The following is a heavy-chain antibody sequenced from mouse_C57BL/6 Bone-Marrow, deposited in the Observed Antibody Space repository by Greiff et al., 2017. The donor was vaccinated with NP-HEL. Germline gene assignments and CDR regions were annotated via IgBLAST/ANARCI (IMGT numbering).Heavy chain of an antibody. CDR1: GFTFSDFY. J-gene: IGHJ1*03. CDR3: ARDAGPWYFDV. V-gene: IGHV7-1*01. CDR2: SRNKANDYTT. Sequence: DVMLVESGGGLVQSGRSLRLSCATSGFTFSDFYMEWVRQAPGKGLEWIAASRNKANDYTTEYSASVKGRFIVSRDTSQSILYLQMNALRAEDTAIYYCARDAGPWYFDVWGTGTTVTVSS.